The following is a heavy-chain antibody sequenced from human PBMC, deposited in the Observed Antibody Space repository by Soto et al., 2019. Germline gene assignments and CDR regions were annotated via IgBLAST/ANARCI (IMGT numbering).Heavy chain of an antibody. CDR3: ARGLSFYDFWSGYYRSWFDP. CDR1: GGSFSGYY. Sequence: SETLSLTCAVYGGSFSGYYWSWIRPPPGKGLEWIGEINHSGSTNYNPSLKSRVTISVDTSKNQFSLKLSSVTAADTAVYYCARGLSFYDFWSGYYRSWFDPWGQGTLVTVSS. D-gene: IGHD3-3*01. V-gene: IGHV4-34*01. J-gene: IGHJ5*02. CDR2: INHSGST.